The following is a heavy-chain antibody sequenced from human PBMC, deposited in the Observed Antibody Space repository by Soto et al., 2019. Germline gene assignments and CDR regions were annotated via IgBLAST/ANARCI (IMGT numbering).Heavy chain of an antibody. Sequence: SETLSLTCIVSGGSISEKYWNWVRQPPGKGLEWIGLIFANRHTDYNPSLKSRLTMSVDASKNQFPRRLTTMTAADTAAYYCVASLAASGLNWLDPWGRGTLVTVSS. CDR2: IFANRHT. J-gene: IGHJ5*02. D-gene: IGHD6-13*01. CDR1: GGSISEKY. V-gene: IGHV4-4*07. CDR3: VASLAASGLNWLDP.